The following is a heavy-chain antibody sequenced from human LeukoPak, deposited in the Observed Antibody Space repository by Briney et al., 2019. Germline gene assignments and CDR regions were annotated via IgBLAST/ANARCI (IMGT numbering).Heavy chain of an antibody. V-gene: IGHV3-53*01. CDR3: ARDRRDCSGASCYADAFDI. CDR2: LHRDGRT. J-gene: IGHJ3*02. Sequence: RGSLRPCDAGSGFTVTSRYMSWFGLAPRKGLHWVSVLHRDGRTYYGDSVKGRFTISRDNSKNTLYLQMNSLRAEDTAVYYCARDRRDCSGASCYADAFDIWGQGTMVTVSS. CDR1: GFTVTSRY. D-gene: IGHD2-15*01.